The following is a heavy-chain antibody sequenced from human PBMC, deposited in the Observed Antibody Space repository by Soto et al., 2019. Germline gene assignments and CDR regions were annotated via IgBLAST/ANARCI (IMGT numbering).Heavy chain of an antibody. CDR2: INAGNGNT. D-gene: IGHD1-26*01. CDR1: GYTFTSYA. Sequence: QVQLVQSGAEEKKPGASVKVSCKASGYTFTSYAMHWVRQAPGQRLEGMGWINAGNGNTKYSQKFQGRVTITRDTSASTGYMELSSLRSEDTAVYYCARGARSYALRLNYWGQGTLVTVSS. J-gene: IGHJ4*02. V-gene: IGHV1-3*05. CDR3: ARGARSYALRLNY.